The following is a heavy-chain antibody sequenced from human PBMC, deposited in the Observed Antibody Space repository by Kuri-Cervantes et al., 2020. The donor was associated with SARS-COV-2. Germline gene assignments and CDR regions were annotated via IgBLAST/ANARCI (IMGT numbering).Heavy chain of an antibody. D-gene: IGHD6-13*01. J-gene: IGHJ6*03. CDR2: IDWDDDK. CDR3: ARTKWTDRYSNYYYYYYMDV. V-gene: IGHV2-70*11. CDR1: GFSLSTSGMC. Sequence: SGPTLVKPTQTLTLTCTFSGFSLSTSGMCVSWIRQPPGKALEWLARIDWDDDKYYSTSLKTRLTISKDTSKNQVVLTMTNMDPVDTATYYCARTKWTDRYSNYYYYYYMDVWGKGTTVTVSS.